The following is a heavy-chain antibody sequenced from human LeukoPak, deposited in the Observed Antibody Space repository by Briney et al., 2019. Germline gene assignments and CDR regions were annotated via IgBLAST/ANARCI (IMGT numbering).Heavy chain of an antibody. J-gene: IGHJ4*02. D-gene: IGHD2-15*01. Sequence: SQTLSLTCAISGDSVSSNSAAWNWIRQSPSRGLEWLGRTFYRSKWKNDYAVSVKSRIRINPDTSKNQFSLQLSSATPEDTAVYYCARVVGGSPDYWGQGTLVIVSS. CDR1: GDSVSSNSAA. V-gene: IGHV6-1*01. CDR3: ARVVGGSPDY. CDR2: TFYRSKWKN.